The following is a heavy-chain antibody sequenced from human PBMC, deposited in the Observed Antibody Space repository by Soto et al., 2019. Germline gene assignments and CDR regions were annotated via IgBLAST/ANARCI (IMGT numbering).Heavy chain of an antibody. D-gene: IGHD4-4*01. V-gene: IGHV1-46*01. J-gene: IGHJ3*02. CDR3: SIIEPPTVIPLDDAFDI. CDR2: INPSVGST. Sequence: ASVKLSCKTSGYTFTTYYMHWVRKAPGQGLERMGIINPSVGSTTYAQKFQGRVTMTRDASTSTVYMELSSLRSEDTAVYYCSIIEPPTVIPLDDAFDILGQGTMVTVSS. CDR1: GYTFTTYY.